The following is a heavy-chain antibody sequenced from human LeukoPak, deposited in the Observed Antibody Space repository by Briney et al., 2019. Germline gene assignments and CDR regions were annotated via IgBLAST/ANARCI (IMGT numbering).Heavy chain of an antibody. V-gene: IGHV3-7*01. CDR1: AFTFNNYG. J-gene: IGHJ4*02. CDR2: IKPDGSEK. CDR3: LAAGGY. Sequence: GSLRLSCAASAFTFNNYGMHWVRQAPGKGLEWVANIKPDGSEKYYAGSVRGRFSISRDNAKNLLYLQMNSVRAEDTAVYYCLAAGGYWGQGTLVTVSS. D-gene: IGHD3-10*01.